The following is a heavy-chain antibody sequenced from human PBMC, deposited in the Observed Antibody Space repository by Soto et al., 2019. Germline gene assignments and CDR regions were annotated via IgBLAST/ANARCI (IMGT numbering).Heavy chain of an antibody. CDR3: ARRHSMAIGAFDI. CDR1: GGTFSSYP. Sequence: ESSVNVSCKASGGTFSSYPVSWVRQAPGQGLEWIGGIIPIFGTANYAQKVQGRVTINADESTSTAYMELSSLRSEDTDVYYCARRHSMAIGAFDIRGEPPMRTGSS. V-gene: IGHV1-69*13. D-gene: IGHD5-12*01. J-gene: IGHJ3*02. CDR2: IIPIFGTA.